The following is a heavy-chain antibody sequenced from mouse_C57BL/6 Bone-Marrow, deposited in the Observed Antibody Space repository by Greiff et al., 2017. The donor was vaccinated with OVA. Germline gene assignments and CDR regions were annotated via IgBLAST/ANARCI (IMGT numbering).Heavy chain of an antibody. D-gene: IGHD1-1*01. J-gene: IGHJ1*03. Sequence: EVQLQESGPELVKPGASVKISCKASGFYFTDYNMNWVKQSNGKSLEWIGVINPNYGTTSYNQKFKGKATLTVDQSSSTAYMQLNSLTSQDSAVYYCAFYYGSSYRYFDVWGTGTTVTVSS. CDR1: GFYFTDYN. CDR2: INPNYGTT. V-gene: IGHV1-39*01. CDR3: AFYYGSSYRYFDV.